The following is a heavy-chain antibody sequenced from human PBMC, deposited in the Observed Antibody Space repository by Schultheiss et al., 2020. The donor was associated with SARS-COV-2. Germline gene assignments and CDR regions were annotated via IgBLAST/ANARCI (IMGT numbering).Heavy chain of an antibody. CDR3: ASSAVTTAGLFGY. V-gene: IGHV4-59*12. CDR2: IYYSGST. Sequence: SETLSLTCTVSGSSISGYYWSWIRQPPGKGLEWIGYIYYSGSTNYNPSLKSRVTISVDTSKNQFSLKLSSVTAADTAVYYCASSAVTTAGLFGYWGQGTLVTVSS. J-gene: IGHJ4*02. D-gene: IGHD4-17*01. CDR1: GSSISGYY.